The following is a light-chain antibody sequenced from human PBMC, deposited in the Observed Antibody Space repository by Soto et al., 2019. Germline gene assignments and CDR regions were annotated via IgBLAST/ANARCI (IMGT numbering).Light chain of an antibody. CDR2: EVS. CDR3: SSYTGGNPSYV. CDR1: SSDVGAYNY. Sequence: QSALTQPASVSGSPGQSVTISCTGTSSDVGAYNYVSWYQLHPGKAPKLLISEVSNRPSGVSSRFSGSKSGNTASLTISGLQAEDEADYYCSSYTGGNPSYVFGTGTKVTVL. V-gene: IGLV2-14*01. J-gene: IGLJ1*01.